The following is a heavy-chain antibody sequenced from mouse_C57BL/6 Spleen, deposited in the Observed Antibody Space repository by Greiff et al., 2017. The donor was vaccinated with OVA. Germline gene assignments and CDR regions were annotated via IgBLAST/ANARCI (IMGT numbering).Heavy chain of an antibody. Sequence: KESCKASGYTFTSYWMHWVKQRPGRGLEWIGRIDPNRGGTKYNEKFESKATLTVDKPSSTAYMQLSSLTSEDSAVYYCAADYSNFFAYWGQGTLVTVSA. J-gene: IGHJ3*01. CDR2: IDPNRGGT. CDR3: AADYSNFFAY. CDR1: GYTFTSYW. D-gene: IGHD2-5*01. V-gene: IGHV1-72*01.